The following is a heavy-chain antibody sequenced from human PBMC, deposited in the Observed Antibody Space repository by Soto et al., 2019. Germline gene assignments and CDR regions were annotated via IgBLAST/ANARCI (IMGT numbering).Heavy chain of an antibody. D-gene: IGHD6-19*01. CDR1: GFTFRSYC. Sequence: GSLRLSCGTPGFTFRSYCMNWVRQAPGKGLEWVSSISSSSSYIYYADSVKGRFTISRDNAKNSLYLQMNSLRAEDTAVYYCARGPYGRGGWFNWFDPWGQVTLVPVSP. CDR3: ARGPYGRGGWFNWFDP. CDR2: ISSSSSYI. V-gene: IGHV3-21*01. J-gene: IGHJ5*02.